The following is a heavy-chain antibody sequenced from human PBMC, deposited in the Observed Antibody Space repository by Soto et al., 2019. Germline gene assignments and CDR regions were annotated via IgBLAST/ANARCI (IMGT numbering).Heavy chain of an antibody. CDR3: AREAGVYYDILTGLWYFDY. CDR1: GFTFSSYS. Sequence: GGSLRLSCAASGFTFSSYSMNWVRQAPGKGLEWVSYISSSSSTIYYADSVKGRFTISRDNAKNSLYLQMNSLRAEDTAVYYCAREAGVYYDILTGLWYFDYWGQGTLVTVSS. CDR2: ISSSSSTI. J-gene: IGHJ4*02. D-gene: IGHD3-9*01. V-gene: IGHV3-48*01.